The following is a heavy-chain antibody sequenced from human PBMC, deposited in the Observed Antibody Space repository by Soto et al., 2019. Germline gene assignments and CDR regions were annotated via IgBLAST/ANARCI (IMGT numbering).Heavy chain of an antibody. V-gene: IGHV1-24*01. Sequence: ASVKVSCKVSGYTLTELSMHWLRQAPGKGLEWMGGFDPEDGETIYAQKFQGRVTMTEDTSTDTAYMELSSLRSEDTAVYHCATKIGRYFDWANYYYGMDVWGQGTTVTVSS. J-gene: IGHJ6*02. CDR2: FDPEDGET. CDR1: GYTLTELS. CDR3: ATKIGRYFDWANYYYGMDV. D-gene: IGHD3-9*01.